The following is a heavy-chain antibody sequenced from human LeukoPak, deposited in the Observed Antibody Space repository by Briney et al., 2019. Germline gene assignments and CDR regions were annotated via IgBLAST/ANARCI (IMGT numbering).Heavy chain of an antibody. CDR1: GFTFSSYS. V-gene: IGHV3-21*01. CDR2: ISISSSYI. D-gene: IGHD2-2*03. Sequence: SGGSLRLSCAASGFTFSSYSMNWVRQAPGKGLEWVSSISISSSYIYYADSVKGRFTISGDNAKNSLYLQMNSLRAEDTAVCFCARGRSGYCSTTSCSRPPDYWGHGTLVTVSS. J-gene: IGHJ4*01. CDR3: ARGRSGYCSTTSCSRPPDY.